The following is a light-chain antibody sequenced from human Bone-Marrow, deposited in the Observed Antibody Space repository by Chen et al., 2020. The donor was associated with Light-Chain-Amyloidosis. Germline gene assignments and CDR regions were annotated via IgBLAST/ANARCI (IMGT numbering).Light chain of an antibody. J-gene: IGLJ2*01. CDR3: SSYAGGDSVI. Sequence: QSALTQPPSASGSAGQSVAISCTGTSSDVGGYNHVSWYQQYPGKAPKVIIYEVSKRPSGVTVRVSGSKSGNTASLTVSGLQADVEADYYCSSYAGGDSVIFGGGTKLTVL. CDR2: EVS. CDR1: SSDVGGYNH. V-gene: IGLV2-8*01.